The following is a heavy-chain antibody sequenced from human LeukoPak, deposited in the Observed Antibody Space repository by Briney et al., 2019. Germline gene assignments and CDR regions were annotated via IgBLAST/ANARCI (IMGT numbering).Heavy chain of an antibody. CDR1: GFTFSNAW. D-gene: IGHD3-3*01. CDR3: ATDGYYDFWSGSPLDY. Sequence: GGSLRLSCAASGFTFSNAWMSWVRQAPGKGLEWVGRIKSKTDGGTTHYAALVKGRFTISRDDSKNSLYLQMNSLKTEDTAVYYCATDGYYDFWSGSPLDYWGQGTLVTVSS. CDR2: IKSKTDGGTT. V-gene: IGHV3-15*01. J-gene: IGHJ4*02.